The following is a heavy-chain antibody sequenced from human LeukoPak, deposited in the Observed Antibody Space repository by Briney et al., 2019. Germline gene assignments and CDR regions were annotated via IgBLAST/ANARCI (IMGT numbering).Heavy chain of an antibody. CDR3: ARDKVTY. J-gene: IGHJ4*02. CDR2: INKDGSEK. V-gene: IGHV3-7*01. Sequence: GGSLRLSCAASGFTFSNCWMSWVRQAPGKGLEWVANINKDGSEKYYVDSVKGRFTISRDNAKNSLYLQMNSLRVEDTAVYYCARDKVTYWGQGTLVTVSS. CDR1: GFTFSNCW.